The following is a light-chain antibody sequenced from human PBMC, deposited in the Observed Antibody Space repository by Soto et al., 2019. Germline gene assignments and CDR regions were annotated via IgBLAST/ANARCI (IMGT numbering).Light chain of an antibody. CDR2: AAS. Sequence: DIHLTHSPSTLSASLGYRVTITGRASQSIGSWLAWYQQRPGKAPNLLIYAASSLQSGVPSRFSGSGSGTDFTLTISSLQPEDFATYYCQQSYSSPPTFGQGTKVDI. CDR3: QQSYSSPPT. CDR1: QSIGSW. J-gene: IGKJ1*01. V-gene: IGKV1-39*01.